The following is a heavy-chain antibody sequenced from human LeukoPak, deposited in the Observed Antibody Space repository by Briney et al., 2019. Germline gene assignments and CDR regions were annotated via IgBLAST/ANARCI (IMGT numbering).Heavy chain of an antibody. D-gene: IGHD3-3*01. CDR2: INAGNGNT. CDR3: ARLGARGEWLLPFDY. CDR1: GYTFTSYA. V-gene: IGHV1-3*03. J-gene: IGHJ4*02. Sequence: GASVKVSCKASGYTFTSYAMHWVRQAPGQRLEWMGWINAGNGNTKYSQKFQGRVTITRDTSASTAYMELSSLRSEDMAVYYCARLGARGEWLLPFDYWGQGTLATVSS.